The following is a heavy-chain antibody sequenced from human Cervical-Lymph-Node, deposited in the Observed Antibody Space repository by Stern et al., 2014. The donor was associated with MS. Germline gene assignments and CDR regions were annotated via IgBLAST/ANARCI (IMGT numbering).Heavy chain of an antibody. V-gene: IGHV4-31*03. CDR3: ARGECGGDCYSVWYFDL. J-gene: IGHJ2*01. Sequence: QVQLQESGPGLVKPSQTLSLICTVSGGSISRGGYYWGWIRQHPGKGLEWIGYIYYSGSTYYNPSLKSRVTISVDTSKNQFSLKLSSVTAADTAVYYCARGECGGDCYSVWYFDLWGRGTLVTVSS. CDR1: GGSISRGGYY. CDR2: IYYSGST. D-gene: IGHD2-21*02.